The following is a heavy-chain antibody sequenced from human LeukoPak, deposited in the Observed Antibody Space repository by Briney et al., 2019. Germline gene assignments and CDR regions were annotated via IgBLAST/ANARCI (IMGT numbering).Heavy chain of an antibody. D-gene: IGHD6-13*01. CDR1: GFTFTDYY. J-gene: IGHJ5*02. CDR2: INPKSGGT. CDR3: ARGPTYSSSWYSWFDP. Sequence: SVKVSCKASGFTFTDYYIHWVRQAPGQGLEWMGWINPKSGGTIYAQKFQGRVIMTSDTSISTAYVELRRLTSDDTAVYYCARGPTYSSSWYSWFDPWGQGTLVTVSS. V-gene: IGHV1-2*02.